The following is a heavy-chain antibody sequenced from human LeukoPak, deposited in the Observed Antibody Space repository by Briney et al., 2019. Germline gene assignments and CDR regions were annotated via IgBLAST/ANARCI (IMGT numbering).Heavy chain of an antibody. Sequence: GGSLRLSCAASGFTFNSYWMNWVRQAPGRGLEWVANIKPDGSGKYYVDSVKGRFTISRDNAKNSLYLQMNSLRAEDTAVYYCARHNFDYWAQGTLVTVSS. V-gene: IGHV3-7*04. CDR3: ARHNFDY. J-gene: IGHJ4*02. CDR1: GFTFNSYW. CDR2: IKPDGSGK.